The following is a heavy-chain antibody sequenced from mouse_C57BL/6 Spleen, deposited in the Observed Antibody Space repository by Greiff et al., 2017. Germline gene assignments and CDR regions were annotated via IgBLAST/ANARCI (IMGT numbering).Heavy chain of an antibody. CDR2: IYPGDGDT. Sequence: VQVVESGPELVKPGASVKISCKASGNAFSSSWMNWVKQRPGKGLEWIGRIYPGDGDTNYNGKFKGKATLTADKSSSTAYMQLSSLTSEDSAVYFCARSGPYYFDYWGQGTTLTVSS. V-gene: IGHV1-82*01. J-gene: IGHJ2*01. D-gene: IGHD3-1*01. CDR3: ARSGPYYFDY. CDR1: GNAFSSSW.